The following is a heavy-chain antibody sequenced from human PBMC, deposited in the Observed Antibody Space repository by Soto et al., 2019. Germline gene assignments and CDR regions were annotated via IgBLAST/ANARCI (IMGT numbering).Heavy chain of an antibody. V-gene: IGHV5-51*01. D-gene: IGHD2-8*02. J-gene: IGHJ5*02. Sequence: GESLKISCQGSGYAFSSYWIAWVRQMPGKGLEWMGIIYPGDSDTRYSPSFQGQVTISVDKSITTAYLQWSSLKASGTAMYYCARGYCTATICDPWFDPWGQGTLVTVSS. CDR1: GYAFSSYW. CDR2: IYPGDSDT. CDR3: ARGYCTATICDPWFDP.